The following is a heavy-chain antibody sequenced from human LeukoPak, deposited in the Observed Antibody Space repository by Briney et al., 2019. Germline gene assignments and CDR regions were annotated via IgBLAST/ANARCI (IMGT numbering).Heavy chain of an antibody. V-gene: IGHV3-21*01. J-gene: IGHJ4*02. D-gene: IGHD2/OR15-2a*01. CDR2: ISSSSSYI. CDR1: GFTFSSYS. Sequence: GGSLRLSCAASGFTFSSYSMNWVRQAPGNGLEWVSSISSSSSYIYYADSVKGRFTISRDNAKNSLYLQMDSLTADDTAVYYCTRKGSQWDFLVDYWGQGTRVAVSP. CDR3: TRKGSQWDFLVDY.